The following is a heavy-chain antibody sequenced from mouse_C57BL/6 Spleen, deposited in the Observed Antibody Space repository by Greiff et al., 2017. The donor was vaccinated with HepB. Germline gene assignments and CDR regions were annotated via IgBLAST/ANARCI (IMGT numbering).Heavy chain of an antibody. V-gene: IGHV1-55*01. CDR2: IYPGSGST. D-gene: IGHD4-1*01. CDR1: GYTFTSYW. J-gene: IGHJ4*01. CDR3: ARTWDRYYYAMDY. Sequence: QVQLQQPGAELVKPGASVKMSCKASGYTFTSYWITWVKQRPGQGLEWIGDIYPGSGSTNYNEKFKSKATLTVDTSSSTAYMQLSSLTSEDSAVYYSARTWDRYYYAMDYWGQGTSVTVSS.